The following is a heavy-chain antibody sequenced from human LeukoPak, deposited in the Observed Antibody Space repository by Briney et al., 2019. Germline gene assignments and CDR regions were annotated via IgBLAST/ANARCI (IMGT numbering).Heavy chain of an antibody. J-gene: IGHJ4*02. CDR3: ARSGYSSGWLHFDY. V-gene: IGHV4-59*01. D-gene: IGHD6-19*01. CDR2: IYDSDT. Sequence: SETLSLTCTVSGDSISGYYWIWIRQPPGKGLEWVGDIYDSDTRYNPPLKSRVTISVDTSKNQFSLKLSSVTAADTAVYYCARSGYSSGWLHFDYWGQGTLVTVSS. CDR1: GDSISGYY.